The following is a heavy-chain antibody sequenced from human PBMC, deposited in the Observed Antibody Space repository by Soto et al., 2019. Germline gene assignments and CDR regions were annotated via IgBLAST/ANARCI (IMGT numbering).Heavy chain of an antibody. J-gene: IGHJ4*02. D-gene: IGHD1-26*01. CDR3: ARVPSSGSYYDY. CDR1: GGTFSSYA. CDR2: IIPIFGTA. Sequence: ASVKVSCKASGGTFSSYAISWVRQAPGQGLEWMGGIIPIFGTANYAQKFQGRVTITADESTSTAYMELSSLRSEDTAVYYCARVPSSGSYYDYWGQGTLVTVSS. V-gene: IGHV1-69*13.